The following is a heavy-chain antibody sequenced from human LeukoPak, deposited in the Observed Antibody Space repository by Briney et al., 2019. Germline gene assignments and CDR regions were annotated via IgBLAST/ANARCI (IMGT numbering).Heavy chain of an antibody. CDR2: ISGSGGST. V-gene: IGHV3-23*01. Sequence: GGSLGLSCAASGFTFSSYAMSWVRQAPGKGLEGVSAISGSGGSTYYADSVKGRFTISRDNSKNTLYLQMNSLRAEDTAVYYCAKARYYDSSGRPGGYWGQGTLVTVSS. J-gene: IGHJ4*02. D-gene: IGHD3-22*01. CDR3: AKARYYDSSGRPGGY. CDR1: GFTFSSYA.